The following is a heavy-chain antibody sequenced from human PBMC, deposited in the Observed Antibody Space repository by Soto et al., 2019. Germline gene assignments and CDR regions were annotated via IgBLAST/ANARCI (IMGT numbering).Heavy chain of an antibody. Sequence: KSSETLSLTCIVSGGSITSYHWSWTRQLPEKGLECIAYPSYTGNTNYNPSFQSRVTISIDTTKNQLALKMTSMTAEHTALYYCARYMHAGFTHYFDPGGQGTLVTVSS. CDR1: GGSITSYH. D-gene: IGHD1-26*01. CDR2: PSYTGNT. J-gene: IGHJ5*02. V-gene: IGHV4-59*01. CDR3: ARYMHAGFTHYFDP.